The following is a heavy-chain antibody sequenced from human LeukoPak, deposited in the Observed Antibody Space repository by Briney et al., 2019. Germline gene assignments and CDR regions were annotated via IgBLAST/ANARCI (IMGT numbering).Heavy chain of an antibody. V-gene: IGHV1-24*01. CDR3: ATQLTGGPWDVDY. D-gene: IGHD7-27*01. J-gene: IGHJ4*02. CDR2: FDPEDGET. CDR1: GYTLTELS. Sequence: ASVKVPCKVSGYTLTELSMHWVRQAPGKGVEWMGGFDPEDGETIYAQKFQGRVTMTEDTSTDTAYMELSSLRSEDTAVYYCATQLTGGPWDVDYWGQGTLVTVSS.